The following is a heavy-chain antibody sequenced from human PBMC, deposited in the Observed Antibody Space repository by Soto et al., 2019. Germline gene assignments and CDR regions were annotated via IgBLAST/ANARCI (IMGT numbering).Heavy chain of an antibody. CDR1: GFTFSSYG. D-gene: IGHD6-13*01. V-gene: IGHV3-23*01. J-gene: IGHJ4*02. Sequence: PGGSLRLSCAASGFTFSSYGMSWVRQAPGKGLEWVSAISGSGVNTYYADSVKGRFTISRDNSKNTLYLQMNSLRAEDTAVYYCSVTVSSSWYFDYWGQGTLVTVSS. CDR2: ISGSGVNT. CDR3: SVTVSSSWYFDY.